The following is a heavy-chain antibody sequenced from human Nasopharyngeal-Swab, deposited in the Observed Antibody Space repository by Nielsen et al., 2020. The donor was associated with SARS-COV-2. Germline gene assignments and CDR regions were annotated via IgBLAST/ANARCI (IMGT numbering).Heavy chain of an antibody. CDR2: ISYDGSNK. D-gene: IGHD6-19*01. CDR3: ARTGSGWYHDY. V-gene: IGHV3-30-3*01. J-gene: IGHJ4*02. CDR1: GFTFSSYA. Sequence: GESLKISCAASGFTFSSYAMHWVRQAPGKGLEWVAVISYDGSNKYYADSVKGRFTISRDNAKNSLYLQMNSLRAEDTAVYYCARTGSGWYHDYWGQGTLVTVSS.